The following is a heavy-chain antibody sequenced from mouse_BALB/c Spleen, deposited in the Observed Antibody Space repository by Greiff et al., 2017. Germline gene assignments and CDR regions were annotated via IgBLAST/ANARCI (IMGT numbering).Heavy chain of an antibody. V-gene: IGHV1-63*02. CDR2: IYPGGGYT. Sequence: VKVVESGAELVRPGTSVKISCKASGYTFTNYWLGWVKQRPGHGLEWIGDIYPGGGYTNYNEKFKGKATLTADTSSSTAYMQLSSLTSEDSAVYFCARGYDSYAMDYWGQGTSVTVSS. CDR3: ARGYDSYAMDY. J-gene: IGHJ4*01. CDR1: GYTFTNYW. D-gene: IGHD1-1*02.